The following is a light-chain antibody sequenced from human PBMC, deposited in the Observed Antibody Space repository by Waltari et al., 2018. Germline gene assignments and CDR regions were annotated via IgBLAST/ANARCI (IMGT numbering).Light chain of an antibody. CDR1: QSVSSY. V-gene: IGKV3-11*01. Sequence: EIVLTPSPATLSLPPGERAPLPCRASQSVSSYLAWYQQKPGQAPRLLIYDASNRATGIPARFSGSGSGTDFTLTISSLEPEDFAVYYCQQRSNWYTFGQGTKLEIK. CDR3: QQRSNWYT. J-gene: IGKJ2*01. CDR2: DAS.